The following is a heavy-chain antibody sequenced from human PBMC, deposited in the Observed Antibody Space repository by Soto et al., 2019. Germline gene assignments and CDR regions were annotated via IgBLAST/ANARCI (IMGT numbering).Heavy chain of an antibody. Sequence: QITLKESGPTLVKPTQTLTLTCTFSGFSLSTSGVGVGWIRQPPGKALEWLALIYWDDDKRYSPSLKSRLTITKDPSKNQVVLTMTNMDTVDTATYYCALLYSSSWYDYGMDVWGQGTTVTVSS. D-gene: IGHD6-13*01. CDR1: GFSLSTSGVG. J-gene: IGHJ6*02. CDR2: IYWDDDK. CDR3: ALLYSSSWYDYGMDV. V-gene: IGHV2-5*02.